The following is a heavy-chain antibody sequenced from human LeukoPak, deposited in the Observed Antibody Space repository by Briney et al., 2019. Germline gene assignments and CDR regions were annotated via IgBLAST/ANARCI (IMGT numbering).Heavy chain of an antibody. J-gene: IGHJ4*02. D-gene: IGHD2-15*01. Sequence: SETLSLTCAVYGGSFSGYYWSWIRQPPGKGLEWIGEINHSGSTNYNPSLKSRVTISVDTSKNQFSLKLSSVTAADTAVYYCAIQVVRWAAPTLGYWGQGTLVTVSS. CDR1: GGSFSGYY. CDR2: INHSGST. V-gene: IGHV4-34*01. CDR3: AIQVVRWAAPTLGY.